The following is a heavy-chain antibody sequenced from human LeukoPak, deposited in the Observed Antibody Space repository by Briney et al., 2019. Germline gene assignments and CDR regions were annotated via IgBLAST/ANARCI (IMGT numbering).Heavy chain of an antibody. V-gene: IGHV4-38-2*02. CDR3: AGAHCGGDCYSGRAFGI. CDR2: IYHSGST. J-gene: IGHJ3*02. Sequence: SETLSLTCTVSGYSTSSSYYWGWIRQPPGRGLEWIGEIYHSGSTNYKPSLKSRVTISVDKSKNQFSLKLSSVTAADTAVYYCAGAHCGGDCYSGRAFGIWGQGTMVTVSS. CDR1: GYSTSSSYY. D-gene: IGHD2-21*02.